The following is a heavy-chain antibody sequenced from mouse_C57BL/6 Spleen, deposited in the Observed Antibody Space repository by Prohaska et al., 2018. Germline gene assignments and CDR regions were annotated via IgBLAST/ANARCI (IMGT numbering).Heavy chain of an antibody. V-gene: IGHV8-12*01. Sequence: QVTLKESGPGILQSSQTLRLTCSFSGFSLSTSGMGVSWIRQPSGKGLEWLAHIYWDDDKRYNPSLKSRLTISKDTSRNQVFLKITSVDTADTATYYCARYDYDWFAYWGQGTLVTVSA. J-gene: IGHJ3*01. D-gene: IGHD2-4*01. CDR2: IYWDDDK. CDR3: ARYDYDWFAY. CDR1: GFSLSTSGMG.